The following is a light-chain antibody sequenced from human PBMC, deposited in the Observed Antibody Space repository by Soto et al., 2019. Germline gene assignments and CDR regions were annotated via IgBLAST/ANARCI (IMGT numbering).Light chain of an antibody. J-gene: IGLJ2*01. Sequence: QSALTQPASVSGSPGQSITISCTGTSSDVDGYDYVSWYQQHPDKAPKLMIYEVTNRPSGVSNRFSGSKSGNTASLTISGLQAEDEADYYCSSYTSDSARVFGGGTKLTVL. CDR3: SSYTSDSARV. V-gene: IGLV2-14*01. CDR1: SSDVDGYDY. CDR2: EVT.